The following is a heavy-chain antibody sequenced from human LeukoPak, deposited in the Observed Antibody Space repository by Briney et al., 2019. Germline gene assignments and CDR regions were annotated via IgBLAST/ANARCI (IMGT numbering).Heavy chain of an antibody. CDR2: IKQDGSEK. CDR1: GFTFSSYW. V-gene: IGHV3-7*01. J-gene: IGHJ4*02. Sequence: GGSLRLSCAASGFTFSSYWMSWVRQAPGKGLEWVANIKQDGSEKYYVDSVKGRFTISRDNAKNSLYLQMNSLRAEDTALYYCARHLSGVSGYTYGRGIDYWGQGTLVTVSS. CDR3: ARHLSGVSGYTYGRGIDY. D-gene: IGHD5-18*01.